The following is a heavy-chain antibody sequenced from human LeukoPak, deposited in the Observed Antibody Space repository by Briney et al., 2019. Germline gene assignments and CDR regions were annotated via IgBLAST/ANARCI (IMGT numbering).Heavy chain of an antibody. CDR2: ISAYNGNT. V-gene: IGHV1-18*01. D-gene: IGHD2-2*02. J-gene: IGHJ3*02. CDR1: GYTFTSYG. CDR3: ARERRACARGSSTSCYKGFRYFDI. Sequence: ASVKVSCKASGYTFTSYGISWVRQAPGQGLEWMGWISAYNGNTNYAQKLQGRVTMTTDASTSTAYMELRSLRSDDTAVYYCARERRACARGSSTSCYKGFRYFDIWGQGTMVTVSS.